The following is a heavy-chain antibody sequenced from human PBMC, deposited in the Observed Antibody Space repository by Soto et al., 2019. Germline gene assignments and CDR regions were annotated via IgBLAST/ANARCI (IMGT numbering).Heavy chain of an antibody. D-gene: IGHD2-15*01. CDR1: GGSISSGGYY. J-gene: IGHJ5*02. Sequence: QVQLQESGPGLVKPSQTLSLTCTVSGGSISSGGYYWSWIRQHPGKGLEWIGYIYYSGSTYYNPSLKSRVTISVDTSKNEFSLNLSSVTAADTAVYYCARRKWLLPSFWFDPWGQGTLVTVSS. CDR3: ARRKWLLPSFWFDP. CDR2: IYYSGST. V-gene: IGHV4-31*03.